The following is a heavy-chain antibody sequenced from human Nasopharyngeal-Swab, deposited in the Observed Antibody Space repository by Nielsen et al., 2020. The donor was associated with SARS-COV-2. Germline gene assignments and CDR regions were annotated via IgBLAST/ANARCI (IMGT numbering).Heavy chain of an antibody. Sequence: SETLSLTCTVSGGSISSSTSYWAWIRQPPGKGLEWIVSIYYGGSTYYNPSLKSRVTISVDTSKNQFSLKLSSVTAADTAVYYCATLSSSWYEYYFDYWGQGTLVTVSS. D-gene: IGHD6-13*01. V-gene: IGHV4-39*01. CDR1: GGSISSSTSY. CDR2: IYYGGST. CDR3: ATLSSSWYEYYFDY. J-gene: IGHJ4*02.